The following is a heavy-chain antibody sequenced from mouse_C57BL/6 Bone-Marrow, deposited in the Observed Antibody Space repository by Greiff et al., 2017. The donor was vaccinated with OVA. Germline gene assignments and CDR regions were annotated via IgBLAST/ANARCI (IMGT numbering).Heavy chain of an antibody. CDR3: AREKRYDGYYVLAY. Sequence: VQLQQPGAELVMPGASVKLSCKASGYTFTSYWMHWVKQRPGQGLEWIGEIDPSDSYTNYNQKFKGKSTFTADKSFSTAYMQLSSLTSEGSVVCYRAREKRYDGYYVLAYWGQGTLVTGSA. D-gene: IGHD2-3*01. V-gene: IGHV1-69*01. J-gene: IGHJ3*01. CDR1: GYTFTSYW. CDR2: IDPSDSYT.